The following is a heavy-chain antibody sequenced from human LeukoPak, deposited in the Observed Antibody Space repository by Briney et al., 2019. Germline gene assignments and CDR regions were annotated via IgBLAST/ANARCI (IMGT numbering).Heavy chain of an antibody. CDR2: ISYDGSNK. CDR1: GFTFSSYA. Sequence: GGSLRLSCAASGFTFSSYAMHWVRQAPGKGLEWVAVISYDGSNKYYAGSVKGRFTISRDNSKNTLYLQMNSLRAEDTAVYYCARTRGSSSWYFDYWGQGTLVTVSS. CDR3: ARTRGSSSWYFDY. D-gene: IGHD6-13*01. V-gene: IGHV3-30-3*01. J-gene: IGHJ4*02.